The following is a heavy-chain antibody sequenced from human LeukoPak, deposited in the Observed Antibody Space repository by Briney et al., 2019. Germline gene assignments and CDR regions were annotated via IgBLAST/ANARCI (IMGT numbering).Heavy chain of an antibody. CDR1: GGSISSSSYY. Sequence: SETLSLTCTVSGGSISSSSYYWGWIRQPPGKGLEWIGSIYYSGSTYYNPSLKSRVSISIDTSKNQFSLNLSSVTAADTAVYYCARGLLRYDYWGQGTLVTVSS. J-gene: IGHJ4*02. D-gene: IGHD3-9*01. CDR2: IYYSGST. CDR3: ARGLLRYDY. V-gene: IGHV4-39*01.